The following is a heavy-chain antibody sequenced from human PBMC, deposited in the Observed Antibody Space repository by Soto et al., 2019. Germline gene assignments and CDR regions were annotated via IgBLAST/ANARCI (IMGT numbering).Heavy chain of an antibody. D-gene: IGHD3-3*01. Sequence: GSSVKVSCKASGYNFNIYGINWVRQAPGQGLELMGWISAYDGKTTYAEKFQGRVTMTTDASTSTAYMELRSLRSDDTAVYYCARDPHEYWTSYWCDPWGQGTLVTVSS. CDR1: GYNFNIYG. V-gene: IGHV1-18*01. CDR2: ISAYDGKT. J-gene: IGHJ5*02. CDR3: ARDPHEYWTSYWCDP.